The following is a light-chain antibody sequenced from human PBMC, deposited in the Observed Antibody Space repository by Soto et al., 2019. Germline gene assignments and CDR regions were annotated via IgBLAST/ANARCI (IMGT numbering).Light chain of an antibody. Sequence: QSALTQPASVSGSPGQSITISCTGTSSDVGAYNYVSWYQQHPAKVPKLMIYDDSNRPSGVSDRFSGSKSGNTASLTISGLQAEDEADYYCYSYTSSSTYVFGTGTKVNVL. CDR2: DDS. CDR3: YSYTSSSTYV. J-gene: IGLJ1*01. V-gene: IGLV2-14*01. CDR1: SSDVGAYNY.